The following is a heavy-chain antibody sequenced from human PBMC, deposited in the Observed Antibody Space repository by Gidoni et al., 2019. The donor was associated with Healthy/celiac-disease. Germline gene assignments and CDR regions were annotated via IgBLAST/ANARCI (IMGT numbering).Heavy chain of an antibody. V-gene: IGHV3-30-3*01. CDR2: ISYDGSNK. Sequence: QVQLVESGGGVVQPGRSLRLSCAASGFTFSSYAMHWVRQAPGKGLEWVAVISYDGSNKYYADSVKGRFTISRDNSKNTLYLQMNSLRAEDTAVYYCARDPLVGATTDYFDYWGQGTLVTVSS. J-gene: IGHJ4*02. CDR1: GFTFSSYA. CDR3: ARDPLVGATTDYFDY. D-gene: IGHD1-26*01.